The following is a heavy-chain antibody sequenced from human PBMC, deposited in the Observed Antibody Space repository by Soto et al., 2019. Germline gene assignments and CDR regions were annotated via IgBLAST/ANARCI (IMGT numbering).Heavy chain of an antibody. V-gene: IGHV3-21*01. CDR2: ISSSGSM. Sequence: EVQLVESGGGLVQPGGSLRLSCAVSGFTFSSCTMNWVRQAPGKGLEWVSSISSSGSMYYADSVKGRFTISRDNAKNSLYLQMNSLRAEDTAVYYCAREVQPLVRREYDYWGQGTLVTVSS. CDR3: AREVQPLVRREYDY. CDR1: GFTFSSCT. D-gene: IGHD1-1*01. J-gene: IGHJ4*02.